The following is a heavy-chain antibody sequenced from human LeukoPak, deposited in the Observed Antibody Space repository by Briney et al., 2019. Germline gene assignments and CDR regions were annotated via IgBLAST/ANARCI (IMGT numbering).Heavy chain of an antibody. CDR2: IYYSGST. D-gene: IGHD3-10*01. J-gene: IGHJ4*02. V-gene: IGHV4-59*01. CDR3: AKSRGSGLFDY. CDR1: GGSISSYY. Sequence: SETLSLTCTVSGGSISSYYWSWIRQPPGKGLEWIGYIYYSGSTNYNPSLKSRVTISVDTSKNQFSLKLSSVTAADTAVYYCAKSRGSGLFDYWGQGTLVTVAS.